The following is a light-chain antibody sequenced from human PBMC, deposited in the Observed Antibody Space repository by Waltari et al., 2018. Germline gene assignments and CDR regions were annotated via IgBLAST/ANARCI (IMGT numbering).Light chain of an antibody. J-gene: IGKJ1*01. CDR3: QQRSSWPWT. CDR1: TVYSSY. CDR2: VAS. V-gene: IGKV3D-11*01. Sequence: SGSASTVYSSYLVWYQQEPAQGSRLLIYVASNRATRIQARFSGSGSETDFSLTISSLEPDGFSVYYCQQRSSWPWTFGQGTKVDVK.